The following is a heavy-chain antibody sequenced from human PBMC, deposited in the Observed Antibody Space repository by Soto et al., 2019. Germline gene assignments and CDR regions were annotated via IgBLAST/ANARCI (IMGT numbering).Heavy chain of an antibody. CDR2: ISGSGGRT. CDR3: AKDRYCSSTRCHQAFDY. CDR1: GFAFSSYA. D-gene: IGHD2-2*01. V-gene: IGHV3-23*01. J-gene: IGHJ4*02. Sequence: EVQLLESGGGLVQPGGSLRLSCAASGFAFSSYAMSWVRQAPGKGLEWVSVISGSGGRTFYADSVQGRFTISRDSSKNTLYLQLNVLRAEDTAIYYCAKDRYCSSTRCHQAFDYWGQGILVTVSS.